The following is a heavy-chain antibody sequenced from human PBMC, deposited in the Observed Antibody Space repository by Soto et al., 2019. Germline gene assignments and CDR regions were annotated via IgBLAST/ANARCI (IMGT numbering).Heavy chain of an antibody. CDR2: ILFDGSTK. CDR1: RFVFSSYG. Sequence: PGGSLRLSCAASRFVFSSYGMHWVRQAPGKGLEWVAVILFDGSTKYYAESVKGRFTISRDNSKNTLYLQLNSLRAEDTAIYYCAKDHSVYSGYDYYYGMDVWGQGTTVTVSS. V-gene: IGHV3-30*18. J-gene: IGHJ6*02. D-gene: IGHD5-12*01. CDR3: AKDHSVYSGYDYYYGMDV.